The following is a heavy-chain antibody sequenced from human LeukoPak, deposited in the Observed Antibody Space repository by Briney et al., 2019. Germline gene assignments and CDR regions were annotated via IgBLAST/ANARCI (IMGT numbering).Heavy chain of an antibody. CDR3: ARGAYCSSTSCYSYYFDY. V-gene: IGHV1-2*02. CDR2: INPNSGGT. CDR1: GYTFTGYY. Sequence: ASVKVSCKASGYTFTGYYMHWVRQAPGQGLEWMGWINPNSGGTNYAQKFQGRVTMTRDTSISTAYMELSRLRSDGTAVYYCARGAYCSSTSCYSYYFDYWGQGTLVTVSS. D-gene: IGHD2-2*01. J-gene: IGHJ4*02.